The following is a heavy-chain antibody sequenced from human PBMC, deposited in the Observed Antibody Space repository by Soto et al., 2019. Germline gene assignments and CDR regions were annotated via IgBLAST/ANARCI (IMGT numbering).Heavy chain of an antibody. Sequence: GASVKVSCKVSGYTLTELSMHWVRQAPGKGLEWMGGFDPKDGETIYAQKFQGRVTMTEDTSTDTAYMELSSLRSEDTAVYYCATDGPSSGWRNFDYWGQGTLVTVSS. J-gene: IGHJ4*02. D-gene: IGHD6-19*01. CDR3: ATDGPSSGWRNFDY. CDR2: FDPKDGET. CDR1: GYTLTELS. V-gene: IGHV1-24*01.